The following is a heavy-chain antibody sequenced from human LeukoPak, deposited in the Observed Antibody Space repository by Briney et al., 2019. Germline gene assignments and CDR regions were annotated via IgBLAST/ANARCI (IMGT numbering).Heavy chain of an antibody. J-gene: IGHJ4*02. Sequence: ASVEVSCKASGFTFTSSAMHWVRQAPGQGLEWMGWINPNSGGTNYAQKFQGRVTMTRDTSISTAYMELSRLRSDDTAVYYCARANWGYYFDYWGQGTLVTVSS. CDR3: ARANWGYYFDY. V-gene: IGHV1-2*02. D-gene: IGHD7-27*01. CDR1: GFTFTSSA. CDR2: INPNSGGT.